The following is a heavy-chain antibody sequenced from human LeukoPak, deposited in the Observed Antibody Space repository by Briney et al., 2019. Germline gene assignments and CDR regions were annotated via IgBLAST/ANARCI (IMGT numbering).Heavy chain of an antibody. D-gene: IGHD2-15*01. Sequence: PGGSLRLSCAASGFTFDDYGMSWVRQAPGKGLEWVSGINWNGGSTGYADSVKGRFTISRDNAKNSLYLQMNSLRAEDTALYYCAKDIRVVVVVAATHDAFDIWGQGTMVTVSS. CDR1: GFTFDDYG. CDR3: AKDIRVVVVVAATHDAFDI. J-gene: IGHJ3*02. V-gene: IGHV3-20*04. CDR2: INWNGGST.